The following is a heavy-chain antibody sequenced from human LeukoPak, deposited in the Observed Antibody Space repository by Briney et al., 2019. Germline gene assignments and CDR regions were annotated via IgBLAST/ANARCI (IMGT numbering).Heavy chain of an antibody. Sequence: GRSLRLPCAASGFTFDHYAMHWVRQIPGKGLEWVSGISWNSGSIGYVESVKGRFTASRDNAKNSLYLQMNSLRAEDTALYYCAKSYDSSGYSSPFDYWGQGTLVTVSS. CDR3: AKSYDSSGYSSPFDY. J-gene: IGHJ4*02. CDR2: ISWNSGSI. D-gene: IGHD3-22*01. CDR1: GFTFDHYA. V-gene: IGHV3-9*01.